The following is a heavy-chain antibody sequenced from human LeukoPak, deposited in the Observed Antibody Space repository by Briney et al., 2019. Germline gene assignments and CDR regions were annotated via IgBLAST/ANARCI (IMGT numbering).Heavy chain of an antibody. CDR1: GFTFSSYG. CDR2: IYPGDSDT. D-gene: IGHD6-6*01. CDR3: ARHEYSSSSDWFDP. V-gene: IGHV5-51*01. Sequence: GGSLRLSCAASGFTFSSYGMSWVRQMPGKGLEWMGIIYPGDSDTRYSPSFQGQVTISADKSISTAYLQWSSLKASDTAMYYCARHEYSSSSDWFDPWGQGTLVTVSS. J-gene: IGHJ5*02.